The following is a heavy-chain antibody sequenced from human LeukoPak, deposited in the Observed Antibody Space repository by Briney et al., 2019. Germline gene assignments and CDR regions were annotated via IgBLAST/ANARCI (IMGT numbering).Heavy chain of an antibody. CDR2: IYYSGST. V-gene: IGHV4-59*01. CDR3: ARDSSGYYGHFQH. CDR1: GGSISGYY. D-gene: IGHD3-22*01. J-gene: IGHJ1*01. Sequence: PSETLSLTCTVSGGSISGYYWSWIRQPPGKGLEGLGYIYYSGSTNYNPSLKSRVTISVDTSKNQFSLKLSSVTAADTAVYYCARDSSGYYGHFQHWGQGTLVTVSS.